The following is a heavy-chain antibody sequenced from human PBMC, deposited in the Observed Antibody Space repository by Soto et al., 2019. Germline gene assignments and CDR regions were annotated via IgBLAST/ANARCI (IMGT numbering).Heavy chain of an antibody. Sequence: QVQLVESGGGVVQPGRSLRLSCAASGFTFSSYGMHWVRQAPGKGLEWVAVIWYDGSNKYYADSVKGRFTISRDNSKNTLYLQMNSLRDEDTAVYYSARDGLRYSGESGWFDPWGQGTLVTVSS. D-gene: IGHD2-21*01. J-gene: IGHJ5*02. CDR1: GFTFSSYG. CDR2: IWYDGSNK. V-gene: IGHV3-33*01. CDR3: ARDGLRYSGESGWFDP.